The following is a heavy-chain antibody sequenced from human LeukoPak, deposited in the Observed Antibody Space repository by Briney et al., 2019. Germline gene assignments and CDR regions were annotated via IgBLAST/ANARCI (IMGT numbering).Heavy chain of an antibody. V-gene: IGHV3-11*01. Sequence: KAGGSLRLSCAASGFTFSDYYMSWIRQAPGKGLEWVSYISSSGSTIYYADSVKGRFTISRDNAKNSLYLQMNSLRAEDTAVYYCARDDLITMVRGAIPYYYYGLDVWGQGTTVTVSS. CDR2: ISSSGSTI. J-gene: IGHJ6*02. D-gene: IGHD3-10*01. CDR1: GFTFSDYY. CDR3: ARDDLITMVRGAIPYYYYGLDV.